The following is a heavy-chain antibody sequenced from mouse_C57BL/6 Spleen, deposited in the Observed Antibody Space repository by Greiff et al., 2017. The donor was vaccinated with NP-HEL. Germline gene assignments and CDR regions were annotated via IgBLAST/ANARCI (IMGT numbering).Heavy chain of an antibody. CDR1: GFSLTSYG. CDR2: IWSGGST. CDR3: ASGDTNEGWFAY. Sequence: QVQLKQSGPGLVQPSQSLSITCTVSGFSLTSYGVHWVRQSPGKGLEWLGVIWSGGSTDYNAAFISRLSISKDNSKSQVFFKMNSLQADDTAIYYCASGDTNEGWFAYWGQGTLVTVSA. J-gene: IGHJ3*01. D-gene: IGHD2-13*01. V-gene: IGHV2-2*01.